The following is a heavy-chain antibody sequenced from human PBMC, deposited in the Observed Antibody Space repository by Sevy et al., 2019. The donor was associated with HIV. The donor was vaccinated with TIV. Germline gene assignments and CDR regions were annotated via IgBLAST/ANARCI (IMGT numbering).Heavy chain of an antibody. V-gene: IGHV1-58*01. J-gene: IGHJ6*02. CDR1: GFTFTSSA. D-gene: IGHD3-22*01. CDR3: AATYYYDSSGYIAANYYGMDV. Sequence: ASVKVSCKASGFTFTSSAVQWVRQARGQRLEWIGWIVVGSGNTNYAQKFQERVTITRDMSTSTAYIELSSLRSEDTAVYYCAATYYYDSSGYIAANYYGMDVWGQGTTVTVSS. CDR2: IVVGSGNT.